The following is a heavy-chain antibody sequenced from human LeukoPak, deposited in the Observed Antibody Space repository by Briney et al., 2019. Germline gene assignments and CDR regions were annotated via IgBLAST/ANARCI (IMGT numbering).Heavy chain of an antibody. D-gene: IGHD3-3*01. J-gene: IGHJ2*01. CDR1: GYTFTSYD. V-gene: IGHV1-8*01. Sequence: ASVKVSCKASGYTFTSYDINWVRRATGQGLEWVGWMNPNSGNTGYAQKFQGRVTMTRNTSISTAYMELSSLRSEDTAVYYCARGGTYYDFWSGSNWYFDLWGRGTLVTVSS. CDR3: ARGGTYYDFWSGSNWYFDL. CDR2: MNPNSGNT.